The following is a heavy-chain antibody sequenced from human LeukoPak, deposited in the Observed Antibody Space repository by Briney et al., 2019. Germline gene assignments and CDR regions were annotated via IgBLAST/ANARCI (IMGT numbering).Heavy chain of an antibody. V-gene: IGHV3-23*01. CDR1: GFPFSSYK. CDR3: AKDCPWCGLDV. D-gene: IGHD2-15*01. CDR2: ISETDGST. Sequence: GGSLRLSCAAAGFPFSSYKMNWFRRAPGKELEWVSVISETDGSTFYADSVKGRFTISRDNSENMLYLQMNSLRVEDTAIYYCAKDCPWCGLDVWGQGTTVTVSS. J-gene: IGHJ6*02.